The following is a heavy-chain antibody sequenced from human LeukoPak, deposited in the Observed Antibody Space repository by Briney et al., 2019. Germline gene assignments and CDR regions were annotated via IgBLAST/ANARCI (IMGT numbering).Heavy chain of an antibody. CDR2: INPSGDST. CDR3: AREGQFSGYDTVDY. Sequence: GASVKVSCKASGYTFTSYRIHWVRQAPGQGLEWMGIINPSGDSTSYAQKFQGRVTVTRDTSMSTVYMELSSLRSEDTAVYYCAREGQFSGYDTVDYWGQGTLDTVSS. D-gene: IGHD5-12*01. CDR1: GYTFTSYR. V-gene: IGHV1-46*01. J-gene: IGHJ4*02.